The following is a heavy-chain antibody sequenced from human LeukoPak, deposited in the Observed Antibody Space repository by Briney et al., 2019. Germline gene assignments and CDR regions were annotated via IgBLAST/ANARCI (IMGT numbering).Heavy chain of an antibody. CDR3: ARGRLLYYYDSRSPYYFDY. D-gene: IGHD3-22*01. J-gene: IGHJ4*02. CDR1: GYTFTGYY. V-gene: IGHV1-2*02. CDR2: INPNSGGT. Sequence: GASVKVPCKASGYTFTGYYMHWVRQAPGQGLEWMGWINPNSGGTNYAQKFQGRVTMTRDTSISTAYMELSRLRSDDTAVYYCARGRLLYYYDSRSPYYFDYWGQGTLVTVSS.